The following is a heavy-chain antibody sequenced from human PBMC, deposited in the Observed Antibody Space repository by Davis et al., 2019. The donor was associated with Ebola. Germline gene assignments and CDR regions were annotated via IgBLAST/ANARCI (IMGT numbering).Heavy chain of an antibody. Sequence: SETLSLTCTVSGGSISSYYWSWIRQPPGKGLEWIGEINHSGSTNYNPSLKSRVTISVDTSKNQFSLKLSSVTAADTAVYYCASIDGDRYYFDYWGQGTLVTVSS. J-gene: IGHJ4*02. CDR1: GGSISSYY. CDR3: ASIDGDRYYFDY. CDR2: INHSGST. V-gene: IGHV4-34*01. D-gene: IGHD4-17*01.